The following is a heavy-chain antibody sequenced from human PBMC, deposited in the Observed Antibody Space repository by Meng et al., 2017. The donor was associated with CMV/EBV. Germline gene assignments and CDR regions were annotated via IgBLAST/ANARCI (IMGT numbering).Heavy chain of an antibody. CDR3: ARGEVVVVPPGGYYGMDV. CDR1: GFTFSSYE. D-gene: IGHD2-2*01. Sequence: GGSLRLSCAASGFTFSSYEMNWVRQAPGKGLEWVSYISSSGSTIYYADSVKGRFTISRDNAKNSLYLQMNSLRAEDTDVYYCARGEVVVVPPGGYYGMDVWGQGTTVTVSS. V-gene: IGHV3-48*03. J-gene: IGHJ6*02. CDR2: ISSSGSTI.